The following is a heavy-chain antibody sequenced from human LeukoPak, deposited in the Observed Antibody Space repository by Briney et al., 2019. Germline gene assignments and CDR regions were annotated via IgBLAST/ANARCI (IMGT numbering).Heavy chain of an antibody. Sequence: GASVKVSCKASGVTFSSYAISWVRQAPGQGLEWMGGIIPIFGTANYAQKFQGRVTITTDESTSTAYMELSSLRSEDTAVYYCARGDYYYYYMDVWGKGTTVTVSS. CDR3: ARGDYYYYYMDV. V-gene: IGHV1-69*05. J-gene: IGHJ6*03. CDR1: GVTFSSYA. CDR2: IIPIFGTA.